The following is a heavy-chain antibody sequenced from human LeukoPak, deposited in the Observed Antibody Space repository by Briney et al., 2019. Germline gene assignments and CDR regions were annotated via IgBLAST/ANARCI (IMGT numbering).Heavy chain of an antibody. Sequence: GGSLRLPCAASGFTFSSYAMHWVRQAPGKGLEWVAVISYDGSNKYYADSVKGRFTISRDNSKNTLYLQMNSLRAEDTAVYYCASDRDIVVVVADPATFDYWGQGTLVTVSS. CDR3: ASDRDIVVVVADPATFDY. J-gene: IGHJ4*02. V-gene: IGHV3-30*04. CDR2: ISYDGSNK. D-gene: IGHD2-15*01. CDR1: GFTFSSYA.